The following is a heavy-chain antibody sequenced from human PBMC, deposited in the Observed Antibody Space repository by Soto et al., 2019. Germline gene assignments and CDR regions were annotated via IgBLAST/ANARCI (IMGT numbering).Heavy chain of an antibody. CDR1: GFTFDDYA. CDR2: ISWNSGSI. CDR3: ETDFTKLVRTLGY. D-gene: IGHD3-10*02. J-gene: IGHJ4*02. V-gene: IGHV3-9*01. Sequence: EVQLVESGGGLVQPGRSLRLSCAASGFTFDDYAMHWVRQAPGKGLECVSGISWNSGSIGYADSVKGRFTITRDNAKNERYLQTNSLRTDDTALYYCETDFTKLVRTLGYSGQGTLVTVSS.